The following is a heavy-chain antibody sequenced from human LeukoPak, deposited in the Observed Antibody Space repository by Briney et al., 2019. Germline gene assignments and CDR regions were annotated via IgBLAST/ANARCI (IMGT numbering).Heavy chain of an antibody. CDR3: AKGHSGYGTGFDL. CDR1: GITFSTFA. CDR2: ISGGGDRT. D-gene: IGHD5-12*01. J-gene: IGHJ4*02. V-gene: IGHV3-23*01. Sequence: PGGSLILSCAASGITFSTFAMIWVRQAPGRGLECVSVISGGGDRTYYAESVKGRFTISRDNSKNTLYLQMNSLRAEDTAVYYCAKGHSGYGTGFDLWGQGTLVTVSS.